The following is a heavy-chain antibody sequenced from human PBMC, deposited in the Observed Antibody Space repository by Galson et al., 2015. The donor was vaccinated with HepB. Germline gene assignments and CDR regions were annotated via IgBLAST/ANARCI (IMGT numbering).Heavy chain of an antibody. CDR2: ISGSGGST. CDR1: GFTFSSYA. J-gene: IGHJ1*01. Sequence: SLRLSCAASGFTFSSYAMRWVRQAPGKGLEWVSAISGSGGSTYYADSVKGRFTISRDNSKNTLYLQMNSLRAEDTAVYYCARPHPNYYDSSGYQSDEYFQHWGQGTLVTVSS. D-gene: IGHD3-22*01. CDR3: ARPHPNYYDSSGYQSDEYFQH. V-gene: IGHV3-23*01.